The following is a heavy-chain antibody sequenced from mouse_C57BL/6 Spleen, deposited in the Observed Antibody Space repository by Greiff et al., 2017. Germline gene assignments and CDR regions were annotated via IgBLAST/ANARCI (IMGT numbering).Heavy chain of an antibody. CDR2: IDPETGGT. D-gene: IGHD1-1*02. J-gene: IGHJ1*03. CDR3: TEGSHWYVEG. Sequence: VQLQQSGAELVRPGASVTLSCKASGYTFTDYEMHWVKQTPVHGLEWIGAIDPETGGTAYNQKFKGKAILTADKSSSTAYMELRSLTSEDSAVYYCTEGSHWYVEGWGTGTTVTVSS. V-gene: IGHV1-15*01. CDR1: GYTFTDYE.